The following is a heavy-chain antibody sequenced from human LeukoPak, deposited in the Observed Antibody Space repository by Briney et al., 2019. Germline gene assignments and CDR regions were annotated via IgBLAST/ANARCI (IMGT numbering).Heavy chain of an antibody. J-gene: IGHJ4*02. CDR1: GGSISSGGYY. V-gene: IGHV4-31*03. D-gene: IGHD6-13*01. Sequence: SETLSLTCTVSGGSISSGGYYWSWIRQHPGKGLEWIGYIYYSGSTYYNPSLKSRVTISVDTSKNQFSLKLSSVTAADTAVYYCVRGGYSSSWYNYWGQGTLVTVSS. CDR2: IYYSGST. CDR3: VRGGYSSSWYNY.